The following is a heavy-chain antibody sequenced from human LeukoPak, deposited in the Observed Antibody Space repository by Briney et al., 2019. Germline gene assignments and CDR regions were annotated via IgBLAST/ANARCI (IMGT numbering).Heavy chain of an antibody. J-gene: IGHJ6*03. CDR3: ASRGYSYGHLYYYYYMDV. Sequence: SVKVSCKASGGTFISYAISWVRQAPGQGLEWMGGIIPIFGTANYAQKFQGRVTITADKSTSTAYMELSSPRSEDTAVYYCASRGYSYGHLYYYYYMDVWGKGTTVTVSS. V-gene: IGHV1-69*06. CDR2: IIPIFGTA. CDR1: GGTFISYA. D-gene: IGHD5-18*01.